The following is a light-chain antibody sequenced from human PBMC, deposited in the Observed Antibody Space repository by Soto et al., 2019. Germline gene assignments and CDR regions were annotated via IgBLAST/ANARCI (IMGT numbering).Light chain of an antibody. CDR2: GAF. V-gene: IGKV3-20*01. CDR3: QQYGSSPWT. CDR1: QTVSSSY. J-gene: IGKJ1*01. Sequence: IVLTQSPDTLSLSPGERATLSCMASQTVSSSYLAWYQQKPGQPPRLLIYGAFARAPGIPDKFRGSGSGADFTLTIIRLEHEDFAVYYCQQYGSSPWTFGQGTKVDIK.